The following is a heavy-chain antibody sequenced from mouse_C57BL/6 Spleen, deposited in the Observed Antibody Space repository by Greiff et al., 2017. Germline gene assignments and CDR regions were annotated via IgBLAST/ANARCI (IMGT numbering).Heavy chain of an antibody. CDR3: ARAPYGSEFAY. V-gene: IGHV1-59*01. D-gene: IGHD1-2*01. Sequence: QVQLKQPGAELVRPGTSVKLSCKASGYTFTSYWMHWVKQRPGQGLEWIGVIEPSDSYTNYNQHFKGKATLTVDTSSSTAYMQLSSLTSEDSAVYYCARAPYGSEFAYWGQGTLVTVSA. CDR1: GYTFTSYW. CDR2: IEPSDSYT. J-gene: IGHJ3*01.